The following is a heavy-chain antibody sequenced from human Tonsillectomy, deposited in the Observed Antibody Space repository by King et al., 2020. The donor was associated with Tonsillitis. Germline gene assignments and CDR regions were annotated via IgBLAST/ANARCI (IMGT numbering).Heavy chain of an antibody. V-gene: IGHV3-21*01. CDR3: ARLTLEYSNWWYYGSFEY. Sequence: VQLVESGGGLVKPGGSLRLSCAASGFTFNNSRINWVRQAPGKGLEWVSSISGSSNYIYYADSVNGRFTISRDNAKNSVYLQMNRLRAEDTAVYYCARLTLEYSNWWYYGSFEYWGQGTLVTVSS. CDR1: GFTFNNSR. CDR2: ISGSSNYI. J-gene: IGHJ4*02. D-gene: IGHD6-19*01.